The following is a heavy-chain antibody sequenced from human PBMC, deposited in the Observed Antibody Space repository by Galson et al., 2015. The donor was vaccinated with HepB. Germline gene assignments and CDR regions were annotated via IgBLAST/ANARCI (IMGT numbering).Heavy chain of an antibody. CDR2: VSGSGGST. Sequence: SLRLSCAASGLSVSVYAISCVREAPGKGLGWVSSVSGSGGSTDYAHPVKGRFTMSRDNSKNTLYLQKNSLRAEATAVYYCAKYLGPNSLYYYNMDVWGQGTTVTVSS. D-gene: IGHD4/OR15-4a*01. CDR1: GLSVSVYA. CDR3: AKYLGPNSLYYYNMDV. V-gene: IGHV3-23*01. J-gene: IGHJ6*02.